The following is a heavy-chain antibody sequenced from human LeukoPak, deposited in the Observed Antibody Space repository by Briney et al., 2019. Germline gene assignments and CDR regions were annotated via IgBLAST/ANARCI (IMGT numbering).Heavy chain of an antibody. Sequence: LAGGSLRLSCEASGFTFGSYAMNWVRQAPGKGLEWLAGISGRGNGTYYADSVRGRFLISGDNSKTTVYLQMNGLRVDDTATYWCAKRTMSDFDSWGQGTQVTVSS. CDR2: ISGRGNGT. D-gene: IGHD5-24*01. V-gene: IGHV3-23*01. CDR3: AKRTMSDFDS. J-gene: IGHJ4*02. CDR1: GFTFGSYA.